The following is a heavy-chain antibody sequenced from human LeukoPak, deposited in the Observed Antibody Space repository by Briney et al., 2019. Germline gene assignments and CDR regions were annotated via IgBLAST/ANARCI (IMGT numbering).Heavy chain of an antibody. V-gene: IGHV3-66*02. CDR2: VYSDGVT. Sequence: GGSLRLSCAASGFTVSSYAMSWVRQAPGKGPELVSLVYSDGVTRYADSVQGRFTISRDNSKNTLYLQMSNLRVEDTAVYHCVRDRAEGRAWVEFDPWGQGILVTVSS. CDR3: VRDRAEGRAWVEFDP. J-gene: IGHJ5*02. CDR1: GFTVSSYA.